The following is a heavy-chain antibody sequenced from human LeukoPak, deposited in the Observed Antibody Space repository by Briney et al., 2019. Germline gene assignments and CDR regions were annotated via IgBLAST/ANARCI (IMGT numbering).Heavy chain of an antibody. CDR2: ISSSGSPI. V-gene: IGHV3-11*04. D-gene: IGHD7-27*01. J-gene: IGHJ4*02. CDR3: ARAMELGMDY. Sequence: GSLRLSCAASGFTFSNYYMGWIRQAPGKGLEWVSYISSSGSPIYYADSVKGRFTISRDNAKNSLYLQMNSLRAADTAVCYCARAMELGMDYWGQGSLVTVSS. CDR1: GFTFSNYY.